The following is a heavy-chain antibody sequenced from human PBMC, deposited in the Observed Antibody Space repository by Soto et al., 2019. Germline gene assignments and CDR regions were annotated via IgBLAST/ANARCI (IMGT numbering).Heavy chain of an antibody. CDR1: GYTFTSYG. V-gene: IGHV1-18*01. CDR2: ISAYNGNT. Sequence: ASVKVSCKASGYTFTSYGITWVRQAPGQGLEWMGWISAYNGNTNYAQKLQGRVTMTTYTSTSTAYMELRSLRSDDTAVYYCARDQGITTLGVYSMYYYGMDVWGQGTTVTVSS. D-gene: IGHD3-3*01. CDR3: ARDQGITTLGVYSMYYYGMDV. J-gene: IGHJ6*02.